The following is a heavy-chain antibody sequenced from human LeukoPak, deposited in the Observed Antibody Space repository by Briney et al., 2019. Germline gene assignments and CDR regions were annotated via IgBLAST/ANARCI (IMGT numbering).Heavy chain of an antibody. V-gene: IGHV4-59*08. CDR2: IYYSGST. CDR3: ARHPELYFFDY. Sequence: SETLSLTCTVSGGSISSYYWSWVRQPPGKGLEWIGYIYYSGSTNYNPSLKSRVTISADTSKNQVSLTLSSVTAADTAVYYCARHPELYFFDYWGQGTLVTVSS. D-gene: IGHD3-10*01. CDR1: GGSISSYY. J-gene: IGHJ4*02.